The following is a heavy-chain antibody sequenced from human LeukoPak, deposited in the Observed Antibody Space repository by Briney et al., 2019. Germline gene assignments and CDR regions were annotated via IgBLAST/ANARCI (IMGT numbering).Heavy chain of an antibody. CDR1: GYSISSGYY. J-gene: IGHJ5*02. V-gene: IGHV4-38-2*02. CDR3: AKGAGPPWFDP. Sequence: SETLSLTCTVSGYSISSGYYWGWIRQPPGKGLEWIGSIYHSGSPYYNPSLKSRVTISVDTTTNQLSMMLGSVTAADTAVYYCAKGAGPPWFDPWGQGTLVTVSS. CDR2: IYHSGSP. D-gene: IGHD6-19*01.